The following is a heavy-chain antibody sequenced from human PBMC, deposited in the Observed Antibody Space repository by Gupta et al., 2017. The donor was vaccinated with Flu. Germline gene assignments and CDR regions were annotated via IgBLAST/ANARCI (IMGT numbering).Heavy chain of an antibody. V-gene: IGHV1-2*06. CDR2: INPNSGGT. J-gene: IGHJ2*01. Sequence: RINPNSGGTNYAQKFQGRVTMTRDTSISTAYMELSRLRSDDTAVYYCARDRAYCGGDCYSKGPHSVNWYFDLWGRGTLVTVSS. CDR3: ARDRAYCGGDCYSKGPHSVNWYFDL. D-gene: IGHD2-21*01.